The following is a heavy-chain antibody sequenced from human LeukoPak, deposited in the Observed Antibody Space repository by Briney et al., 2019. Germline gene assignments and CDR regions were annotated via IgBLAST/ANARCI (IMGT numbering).Heavy chain of an antibody. CDR3: AKDRTTAARIFDY. CDR2: IHSSDGST. V-gene: IGHV3-23*01. D-gene: IGHD6-6*01. J-gene: IGHJ4*02. CDR1: GFIFRNYA. Sequence: GGSLRLSCAPSGFIFRNYAMSWVRQAPGKGLEWVPGIHSSDGSTYYTDSVKGRFTISRDNSKNTLYLQMNSLRAEDTAVYYCAKDRTTAARIFDYWGQGTLVTVSS.